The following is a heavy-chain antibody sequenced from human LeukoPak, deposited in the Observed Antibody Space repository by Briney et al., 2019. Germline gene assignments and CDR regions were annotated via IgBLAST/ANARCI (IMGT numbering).Heavy chain of an antibody. J-gene: IGHJ5*02. CDR1: GFTVSSSY. CDR3: AKMGSSSSSGRFDP. Sequence: GGSLRLSCAASGFTVSSSYMSWVRQAPGKGLEWVSVIYSGGSTYYADSVKGRFTISRDNSKNTLYLQMNSLRAEDTAVYYCAKMGSSSSSGRFDPWGQGTLVTVSS. D-gene: IGHD6-6*01. V-gene: IGHV3-53*01. CDR2: IYSGGST.